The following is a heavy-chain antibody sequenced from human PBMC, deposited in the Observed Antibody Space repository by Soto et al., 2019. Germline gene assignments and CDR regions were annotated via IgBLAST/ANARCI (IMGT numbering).Heavy chain of an antibody. V-gene: IGHV4-4*02. CDR2: VHISGHS. CDR3: ARVREGCSANNCCFDP. D-gene: IGHD1-1*01. J-gene: IGHJ5*01. CDR1: GGSVRAPDW. Sequence: KTSETLSLTCSLSGGSVRAPDWLNWVRQSPYKGLEWIAEVHISGHSNYNPSLRSRVSVSIDSSKNQFYLNLNSVTAADTAIYYCARVREGCSANNCCFDPWGQGTQVTVSS.